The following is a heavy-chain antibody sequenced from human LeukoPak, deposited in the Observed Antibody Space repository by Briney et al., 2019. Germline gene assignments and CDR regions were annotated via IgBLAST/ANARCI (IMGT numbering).Heavy chain of an antibody. CDR2: INHSGST. CDR3: ARGRGVWGPVYYGMDV. D-gene: IGHD2-21*02. Sequence: PSETLSFTCAVYGGSFSGYYWSWIRQPPGKGLEWIGEINHSGSTNYNPSLKSRVTISVDTSKNQFSLKLSSVTAADTAVYYCARGRGVWGPVYYGMDVWGQGTTVTVSS. J-gene: IGHJ6*02. V-gene: IGHV4-34*01. CDR1: GGSFSGYY.